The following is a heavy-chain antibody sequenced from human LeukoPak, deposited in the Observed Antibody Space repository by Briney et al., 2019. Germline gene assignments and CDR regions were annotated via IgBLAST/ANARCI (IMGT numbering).Heavy chain of an antibody. V-gene: IGHV3-11*01. D-gene: IGHD6-19*01. J-gene: IGHJ6*02. CDR2: IDGSDTTI. Sequence: GGSLRLSCAASGFTFSDHYMGWIRQAPGKGLQYVADIDGSDTTINYVDSVKGRFTISRDNAKNSLYLQMNSLRAEDTAVYYCARTKRAVAGRVNYYGMDVWGQGTTVTVSS. CDR3: ARTKRAVAGRVNYYGMDV. CDR1: GFTFSDHY.